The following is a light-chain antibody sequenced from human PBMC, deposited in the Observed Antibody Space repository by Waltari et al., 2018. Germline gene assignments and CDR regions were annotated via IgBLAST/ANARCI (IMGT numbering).Light chain of an antibody. CDR2: SNY. CDR3: AAWDDSVNGLV. V-gene: IGLV1-44*01. J-gene: IGLJ3*02. CDR1: TSNIETNF. Sequence: QSVLTQAPSASVAPGQRVTISCSGGTSNIETNFVNWYQHLPGSAPKLLIFSNYQRPTGLPARCSGSKSGTSAALSIRGVQSEDEADYYCAAWDDSVNGLVFGGGTKLTVL.